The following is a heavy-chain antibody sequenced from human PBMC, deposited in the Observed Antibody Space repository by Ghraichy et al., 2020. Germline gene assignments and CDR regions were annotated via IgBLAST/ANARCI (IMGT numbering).Heavy chain of an antibody. V-gene: IGHV3-23*01. Sequence: GGSLRLSCAASGFTFKNYALTWVRQAPGKGLQWVSYTSGYGENTHYADSVKGRFIISRDNSKNTLYLQMSSLRPDDTAVYYCAKDRGSTLELDTWGQGTTVTVSS. CDR2: TSGYGENT. J-gene: IGHJ3*02. D-gene: IGHD1-1*01. CDR3: AKDRGSTLELDT. CDR1: GFTFKNYA.